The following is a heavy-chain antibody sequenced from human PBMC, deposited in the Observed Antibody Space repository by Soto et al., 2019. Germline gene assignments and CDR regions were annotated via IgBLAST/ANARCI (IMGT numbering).Heavy chain of an antibody. CDR3: AKDRVGGTFYTPLAF. CDR1: GVNLDNYG. J-gene: IGHJ4*02. D-gene: IGHD1-7*01. V-gene: IGHV3-30*18. CDR2: ITTDGSFQ. Sequence: PGGSLRLSCLADGVNLDNYGMRWVRQAAGKGLEWVAVITTDGSFQYYADSVKGRFTISRDNSKNTLSLHLNTLKPEDTAVYHCAKDRVGGTFYTPLAFWGQGTLVTVSS.